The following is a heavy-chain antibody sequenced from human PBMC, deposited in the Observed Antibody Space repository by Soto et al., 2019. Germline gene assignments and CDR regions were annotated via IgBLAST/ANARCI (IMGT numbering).Heavy chain of an antibody. CDR3: ARDGGLLTASWHYDL. Sequence: QVQLVQSGADVKKPGTSVKVSCKAAGYSFTNYCMYWVRQAPGQGLEWMGMINPRTGSTRYAQKYQGRVTLTRDTSTTTVYMELSTLISDDTAVYYCARDGGLLTASWHYDLWGPGTLVTGSS. J-gene: IGHJ2*01. D-gene: IGHD2-15*01. CDR1: GYSFTNYC. V-gene: IGHV1-46*01. CDR2: INPRTGST.